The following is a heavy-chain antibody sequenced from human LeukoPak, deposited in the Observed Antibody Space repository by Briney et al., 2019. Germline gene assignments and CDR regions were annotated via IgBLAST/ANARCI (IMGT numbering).Heavy chain of an antibody. Sequence: ASVKVSCKASGNPFTSCDINWGRQATGQGLEWMGWMNPNSGNTGYGQSFQGRITMTRDISIGTAYMELSNLTSEDTAIYYCTRGSSGRRDNWGQGTLVTVSA. CDR1: GNPFTSCD. V-gene: IGHV1-8*01. CDR2: MNPNSGNT. D-gene: IGHD6-19*01. J-gene: IGHJ4*02. CDR3: TRGSSGRRDN.